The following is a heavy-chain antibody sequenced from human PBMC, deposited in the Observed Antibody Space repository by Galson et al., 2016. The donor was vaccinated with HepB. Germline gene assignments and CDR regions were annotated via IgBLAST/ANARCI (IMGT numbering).Heavy chain of an antibody. J-gene: IGHJ4*02. D-gene: IGHD3-9*01. CDR2: ISSSGDYI. CDR1: GFTFRSYS. Sequence: SLRLSCAASGFTFRSYSMNWVRQAPGKGLEWVSSISSSGDYIYYGDSVKGRFTISRDNAKISLYLQMNSLRAEDTAVYYCARGDIFDWIFFDYWGQGTLVTVSS. V-gene: IGHV3-21*01. CDR3: ARGDIFDWIFFDY.